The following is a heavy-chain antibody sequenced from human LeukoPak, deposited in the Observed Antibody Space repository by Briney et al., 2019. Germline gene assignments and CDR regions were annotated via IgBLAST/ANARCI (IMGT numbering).Heavy chain of an antibody. Sequence: SETLSLTCTVSGGSISSSSYYWGWIRQPPGKGLEWIGSIYYSGSTYYNPSLKSRDTISVDTSKNQFSLKLSSVTAADTAVYYCARPRIAAAGDAFDIWGQGTMVTVSS. CDR2: IYYSGST. J-gene: IGHJ3*02. D-gene: IGHD6-13*01. CDR3: ARPRIAAAGDAFDI. V-gene: IGHV4-39*01. CDR1: GGSISSSSYY.